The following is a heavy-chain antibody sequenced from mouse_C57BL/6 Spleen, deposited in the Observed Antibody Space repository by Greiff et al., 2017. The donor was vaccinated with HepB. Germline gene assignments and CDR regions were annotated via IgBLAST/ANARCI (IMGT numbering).Heavy chain of an antibody. Sequence: VKLMESGPGLVQPSQSLSITCTVSGFSLTSYGVHWVRQSPGKGLEWLGVIWSGGSTDYNAAFISRLSISKDNSKSQVFFKMNSLQADDTAIYYCARSPPLGPLYAMDYWGQGTSVTVSS. V-gene: IGHV2-2*01. D-gene: IGHD4-1*01. J-gene: IGHJ4*01. CDR2: IWSGGST. CDR3: ARSPPLGPLYAMDY. CDR1: GFSLTSYG.